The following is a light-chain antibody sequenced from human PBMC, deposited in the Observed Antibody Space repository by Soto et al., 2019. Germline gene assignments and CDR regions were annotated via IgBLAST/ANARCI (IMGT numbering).Light chain of an antibody. CDR3: AAWDDSLSGPV. J-gene: IGLJ1*01. CDR2: RSY. V-gene: IGLV1-44*01. CDR1: SSNMGTNT. Sequence: QSVLTQPPSASGTPGQSVTVSCSGGSSNMGTNTVSWYQHLPGTAPKLLIFRSYQRPSGVPDRFSGSKSGTSASLAISGLQSEYEADYDCAAWDDSLSGPVFGTGTKLTVL.